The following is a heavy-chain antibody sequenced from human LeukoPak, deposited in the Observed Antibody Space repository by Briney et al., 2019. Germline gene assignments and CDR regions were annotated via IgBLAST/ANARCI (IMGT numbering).Heavy chain of an antibody. Sequence: ASVKVSCKASGYTFTSYKMHWVRQAPGQGLEWMGLINPSGGSTSYAQKFQGRVTMTRDTSTSTVYMELSSLRSEDTAVYYCARCLRITLPRAIQYYYYYDMDVWGQGTTVTVSS. CDR1: GYTFTSYK. CDR3: ARCLRITLPRAIQYYYYYDMDV. D-gene: IGHD3-10*01. V-gene: IGHV1-46*01. CDR2: INPSGGST. J-gene: IGHJ6*02.